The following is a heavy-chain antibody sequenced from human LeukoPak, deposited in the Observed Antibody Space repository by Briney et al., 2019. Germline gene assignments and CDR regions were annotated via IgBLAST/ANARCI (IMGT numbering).Heavy chain of an antibody. CDR2: ISGTSSNI. V-gene: IGHV3-48*02. J-gene: IGHJ4*02. CDR1: GFTFSSLS. Sequence: GGSLRLSCTASGFTFSSLSMNWVRQAPGKGLEWVSYISGTSSNIYYADSVKGRFTISRDNAKNSLYLQMNSLRDEDTAVYYCATKGDYHDYWGQGTLVTVPS. CDR3: ATKGDYHDY.